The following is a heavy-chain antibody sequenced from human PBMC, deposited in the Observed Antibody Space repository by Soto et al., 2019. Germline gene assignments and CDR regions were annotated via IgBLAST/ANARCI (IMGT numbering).Heavy chain of an antibody. V-gene: IGHV3-21*02. Sequence: EVQLVESGGGLVKPGGSLRLSCAASGFTFRSFTMNWVRQAPGKGLEWVSTISSNSAYIYYTDAVRGRFTISRDNAKNSLHLQMNSLRAEDTAVYYCTRDASRDSSARGWFDPWGPGTLDTVSS. D-gene: IGHD6-13*01. CDR2: ISSNSAYI. J-gene: IGHJ5*02. CDR1: GFTFRSFT. CDR3: TRDASRDSSARGWFDP.